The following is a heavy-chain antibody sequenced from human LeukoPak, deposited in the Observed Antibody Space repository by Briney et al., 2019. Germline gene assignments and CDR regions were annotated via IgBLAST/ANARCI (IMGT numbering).Heavy chain of an antibody. D-gene: IGHD3-3*01. Sequence: GASVKVSCKASGYTFTSYGITWVRQAPGQGLEWMGWINANNGNTNYAQKLQGRVTMTTDTSTSTAYMELRSLRSDDTAVYYCARDTPPADFWSGYYTSYYYYMDVWGKGTTVTVSS. J-gene: IGHJ6*03. V-gene: IGHV1-18*01. CDR2: INANNGNT. CDR1: GYTFTSYG. CDR3: ARDTPPADFWSGYYTSYYYYMDV.